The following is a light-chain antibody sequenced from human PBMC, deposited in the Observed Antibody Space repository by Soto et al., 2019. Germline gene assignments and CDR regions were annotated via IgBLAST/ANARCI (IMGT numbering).Light chain of an antibody. V-gene: IGKV1-8*01. CDR1: QCISSY. J-gene: IGKJ1*01. Sequence: AIRMTQSPSSFSASTGDRVTLTCRASQCISSYLACYQQKPGKAPKLLIYVASSWENGIPSRFSGSWSGTDLTLTVSCLQSEDLSTYFSQKYYSYPLTFGQGTKVDIK. CDR2: VAS. CDR3: QKYYSYPLT.